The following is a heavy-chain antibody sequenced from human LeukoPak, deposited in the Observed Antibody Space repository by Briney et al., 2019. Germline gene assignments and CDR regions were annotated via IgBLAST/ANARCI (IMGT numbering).Heavy chain of an antibody. V-gene: IGHV3-23*01. CDR1: GFTFSSYA. J-gene: IGHJ4*02. CDR2: ISGSGGST. CDR3: AKVGTYYYDSSGYYPNYFDY. D-gene: IGHD3-22*01. Sequence: GGSLRLSCAASGFTFSSYAMSWVRQAPGKGLEWVSAISGSGGSTYYADSVKGRFTISRDNSKNTLYLQMNSLRAEDTAVYYCAKVGTYYYDSSGYYPNYFDYWSQGTLVTVSS.